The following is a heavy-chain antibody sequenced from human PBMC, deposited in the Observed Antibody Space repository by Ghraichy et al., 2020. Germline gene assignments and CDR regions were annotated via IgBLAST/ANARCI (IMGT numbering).Heavy chain of an antibody. Sequence: LSLTCAASGFTFTTYWISWVRQAPGKGLEWVADIKPGGSEQYYVDSVKGRFTISRDNAKDSVVLQMNGLRVEDTAVYYCVRVRQQKPPFFDKWGHGTQVTVSS. CDR3: VRVRQQKPPFFDK. CDR1: GFTFTTYW. CDR2: IKPGGSEQ. D-gene: IGHD6-13*01. J-gene: IGHJ4*01. V-gene: IGHV3-7*03.